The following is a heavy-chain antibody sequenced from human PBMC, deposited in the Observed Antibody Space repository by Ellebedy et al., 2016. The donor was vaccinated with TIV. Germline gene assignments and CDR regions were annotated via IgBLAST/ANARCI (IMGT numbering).Heavy chain of an antibody. CDR3: ARVSVDLVIGYHHYSMDV. CDR1: GYTFTSFG. Sequence: ASVKVSXXASGYTFTSFGISWVRQAPGQGLEWMGWISAYNGNTDYLQKLQGRVTMTTDTSTNTVYMELRSLRSDDTAVYYCARVSVDLVIGYHHYSMDVWGKGTTVIVSS. CDR2: ISAYNGNT. D-gene: IGHD6-6*01. V-gene: IGHV1-18*01. J-gene: IGHJ6*03.